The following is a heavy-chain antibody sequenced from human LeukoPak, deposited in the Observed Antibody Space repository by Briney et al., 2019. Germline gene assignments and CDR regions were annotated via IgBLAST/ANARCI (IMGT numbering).Heavy chain of an antibody. D-gene: IGHD6-6*01. CDR3: EKDWAARPESDY. CDR2: IIGSGGST. J-gene: IGHJ4*02. CDR1: GFTFSSYA. V-gene: IGHV3-23*01. Sequence: GGALRLSCSASGFTFSSYAMSWVGQAPGRGLEGGAAIIGSGGSTYYADSVKGRFTISRDNSKNTLYLQMNSLSAEDTAVYYCEKDWAARPESDYWGQGTLVTVSS.